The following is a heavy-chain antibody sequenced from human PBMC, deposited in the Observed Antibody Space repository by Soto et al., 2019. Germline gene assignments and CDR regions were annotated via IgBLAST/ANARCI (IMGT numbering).Heavy chain of an antibody. Sequence: QVQLVESGGGVVQPGRSLRLSCAASGFTFSSYAMHWVRQAPGKGLKWVAVMSYDGTNKYYADSVKGRFTISRDNSKTTLYLQMNSLRAEDTAVYYCARDRTLFGTGSTYYFDYWGQGTLVAVSS. V-gene: IGHV3-30-3*01. J-gene: IGHJ4*02. CDR2: MSYDGTNK. D-gene: IGHD1-1*01. CDR1: GFTFSSYA. CDR3: ARDRTLFGTGSTYYFDY.